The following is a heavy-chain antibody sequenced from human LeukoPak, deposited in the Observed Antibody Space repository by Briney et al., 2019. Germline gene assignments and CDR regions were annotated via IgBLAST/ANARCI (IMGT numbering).Heavy chain of an antibody. CDR2: ISSSSSYI. V-gene: IGHV3-21*01. CDR1: GFTFSSYS. Sequence: AGSLRLSCAASGFTFSSYSVNWVRQAPGKGLEWVSSISSSSSYIYYADSMKGRFTISRDNAKNSLYLQMNSLRAEDTAVYYCARVIAAADYYFDYWGQGTLVTVSS. J-gene: IGHJ4*02. D-gene: IGHD6-13*01. CDR3: ARVIAAADYYFDY.